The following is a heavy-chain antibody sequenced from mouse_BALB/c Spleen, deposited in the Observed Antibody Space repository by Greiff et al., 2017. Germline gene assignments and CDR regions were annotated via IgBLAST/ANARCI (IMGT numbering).Heavy chain of an antibody. CDR1: GFTFSSYA. Sequence: EVQLVESGGGLVKPGGSLKLSCAASGFTFSSYAMSWVRQSPEKRLEWVAEISSGGSYTYYPDTVTGRFTISRDNAKNTLYLEMSSLRSEDTAMYYCAKGFITTAHYYAMDYWGQGTSVTVSS. D-gene: IGHD1-2*01. CDR3: AKGFITTAHYYAMDY. V-gene: IGHV5-9-4*01. J-gene: IGHJ4*01. CDR2: ISSGGSYT.